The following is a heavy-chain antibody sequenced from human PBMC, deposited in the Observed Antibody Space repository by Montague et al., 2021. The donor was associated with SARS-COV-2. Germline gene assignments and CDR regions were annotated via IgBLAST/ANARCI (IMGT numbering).Heavy chain of an antibody. J-gene: IGHJ4*02. CDR3: ARAPIYRSSWYAYFDY. CDR2: INYSGST. Sequence: SETLSLTCTVSGDSMNNYYWCWIRQPPGKGLERIGYINYSGSTHXNPPLQSRVTLSKYTSKNQFSLWLTSVTAAATAMYFCARAPIYRSSWYAYFDYWGQGTLVTVSS. D-gene: IGHD6-13*01. CDR1: GDSMNNYY. V-gene: IGHV4-59*01.